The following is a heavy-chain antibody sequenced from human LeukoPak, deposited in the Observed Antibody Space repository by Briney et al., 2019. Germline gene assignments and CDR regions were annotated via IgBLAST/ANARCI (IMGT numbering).Heavy chain of an antibody. Sequence: GGSLRLSCAASGFTFSSYGMSWVRQAPGKGLEWVSAISGSGGSTYYADSVKGRFTISRDNSKNTLYLQMNSLRAEDTAVYYCAKGSHYGDYVGTYWGQGTLVTVSS. D-gene: IGHD4-17*01. CDR3: AKGSHYGDYVGTY. CDR1: GFTFSSYG. J-gene: IGHJ4*02. CDR2: ISGSGGST. V-gene: IGHV3-23*01.